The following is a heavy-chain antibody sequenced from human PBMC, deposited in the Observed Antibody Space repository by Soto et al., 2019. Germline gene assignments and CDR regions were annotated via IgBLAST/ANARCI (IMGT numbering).Heavy chain of an antibody. Sequence: GGSLRLSCAASGFTFSTYGMHWVRQAPGKGLEWVSFISYDGNKSYYAGSVKGRFSISRDNSKNTLYLQMNNLRPDDTAVYFCAKSVLATVGTYFVHWGQGNVVTVSS. CDR3: AKSVLATVGTYFVH. V-gene: IGHV3-30*18. D-gene: IGHD6-13*01. J-gene: IGHJ4*02. CDR2: ISYDGNKS. CDR1: GFTFSTYG.